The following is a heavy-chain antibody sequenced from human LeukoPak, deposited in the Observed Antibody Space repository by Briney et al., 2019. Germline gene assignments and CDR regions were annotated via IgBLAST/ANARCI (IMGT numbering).Heavy chain of an antibody. CDR2: ISGSSGTI. CDR3: ARDQSDYYGLGSYSEGSY. D-gene: IGHD3-10*01. Sequence: PGGSLRLSCAASGFTFSTYSMKWVRQAPGKGLEWVSYISGSSGTIYYAESVKGRFTISRDNAKNSLYLQMNGLRDEDTAVYYCARDQSDYYGLGSYSEGSYWGQGTLVTVSS. CDR1: GFTFSTYS. V-gene: IGHV3-48*02. J-gene: IGHJ4*02.